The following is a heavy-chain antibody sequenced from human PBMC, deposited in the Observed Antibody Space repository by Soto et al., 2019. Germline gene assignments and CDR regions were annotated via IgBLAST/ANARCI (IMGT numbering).Heavy chain of an antibody. CDR3: ARVESGSSWGYFFDY. Sequence: ASVKVSCKASGYTFANYAIHWVRQAPGQRLECMGWINPGNGNTKYSQTFQGRVTITRDTSANTTYMELSSMRSEDTAVYYCARVESGSSWGYFFDYWGQGALVTGSS. CDR2: INPGNGNT. D-gene: IGHD6-13*01. CDR1: GYTFANYA. J-gene: IGHJ4*02. V-gene: IGHV1-3*01.